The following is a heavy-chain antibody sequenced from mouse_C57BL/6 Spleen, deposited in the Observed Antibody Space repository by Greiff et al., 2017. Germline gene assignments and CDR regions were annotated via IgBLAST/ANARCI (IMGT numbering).Heavy chain of an antibody. J-gene: IGHJ2*01. V-gene: IGHV5-16*01. Sequence: EVKLMESEGGLVQPGSSMKLSCTASGFTFSDYYMAWVRQVPEKGLEWVANINYDGSSTYYLDSLKSRFIISRDNARNILYLQMSSLKSEYTATYYCARSPDSSVDFDYWGQGTTLTVSS. CDR3: ARSPDSSVDFDY. CDR2: INYDGSST. CDR1: GFTFSDYY. D-gene: IGHD3-2*02.